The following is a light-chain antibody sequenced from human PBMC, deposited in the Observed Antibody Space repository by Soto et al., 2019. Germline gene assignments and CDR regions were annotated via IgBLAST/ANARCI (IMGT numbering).Light chain of an antibody. J-gene: IGKJ4*01. CDR3: QQLNSYPIAT. V-gene: IGKV1-9*01. CDR2: AAS. CDR1: QDISSY. Sequence: DIQLTQSPSFLSASVGDRVTITCRASQDISSYLAWYQQEPGKAPKLLIYAASTLQSGVPSRFSGSGSGREFTLTISSLQPEDFASYYCQQLNSYPIATFGGGTKVDIK.